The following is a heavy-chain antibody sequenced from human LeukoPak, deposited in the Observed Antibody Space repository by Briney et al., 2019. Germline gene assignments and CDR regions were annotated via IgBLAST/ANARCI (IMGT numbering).Heavy chain of an antibody. Sequence: PSETLSLTCAVYGGSFSGYYWSWIRQPPGKGLEWIGEINHSGSTNYNPSLKSRVTISVDTSKNQFSLKLSSVTAADTAVYYCARSNILTGPPAFDYWGQGTLVTVSS. CDR3: ARSNILTGPPAFDY. V-gene: IGHV4-34*01. D-gene: IGHD3-9*01. CDR2: INHSGST. CDR1: GGSFSGYY. J-gene: IGHJ4*02.